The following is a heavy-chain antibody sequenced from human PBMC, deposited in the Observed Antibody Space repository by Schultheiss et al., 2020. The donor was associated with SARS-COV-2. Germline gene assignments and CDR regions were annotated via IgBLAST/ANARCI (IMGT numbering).Heavy chain of an antibody. CDR3: VREGDVETVFDS. J-gene: IGHJ4*02. V-gene: IGHV3-74*01. Sequence: GGSLRLSCAASGFTFSDYYMSWIRQAPGKGLEWVSRINAGGSISTYADAVKGRFTISRDSAENTLFLQMNSLRADDTAVYYCVREGDVETVFDSWGQGTLVTVSS. D-gene: IGHD3-16*01. CDR1: GFTFSDYY. CDR2: INAGGSIS.